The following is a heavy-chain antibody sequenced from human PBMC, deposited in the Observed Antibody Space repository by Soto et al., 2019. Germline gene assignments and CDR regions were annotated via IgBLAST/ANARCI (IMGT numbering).Heavy chain of an antibody. J-gene: IGHJ4*02. CDR2: IYYSGNT. CDR3: ARAGRRDSPFFDY. Sequence: PSETLSLTCAVSGGSISSSNWWSWVRQPPGKGLEWIGYIYYSGNTIYNPSLKSRVTISVDTSKNQFSLKLSSVTAADTAVYYCARAGRRDSPFFDYWGQGTLVTVSS. V-gene: IGHV4-4*02. CDR1: GGSISSSNW. D-gene: IGHD2-15*01.